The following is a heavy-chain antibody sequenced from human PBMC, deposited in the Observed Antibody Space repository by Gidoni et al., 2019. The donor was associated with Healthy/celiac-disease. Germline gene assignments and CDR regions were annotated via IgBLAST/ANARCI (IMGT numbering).Heavy chain of an antibody. CDR1: GFTFGDYA. V-gene: IGHV3-49*04. CDR3: TRRIYCSGGSCSMTFDI. D-gene: IGHD2-15*01. J-gene: IGHJ3*02. Sequence: EVQLVESGGGLVQPGRSLRLSCTASGFTFGDYAMSWVRQAPGKGLEWVGFIRSKAYGGTTEYAASVKGRFTISRDDSKSIAYLQMNSLKTEDTAVYYCTRRIYCSGGSCSMTFDIWGQGTMVTVSS. CDR2: IRSKAYGGTT.